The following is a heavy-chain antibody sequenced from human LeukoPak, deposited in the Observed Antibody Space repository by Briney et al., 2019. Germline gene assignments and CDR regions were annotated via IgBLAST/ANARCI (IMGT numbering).Heavy chain of an antibody. CDR2: IYYSGSA. CDR3: AGQRCSGWDRHFDY. CDR1: GGSISSYY. J-gene: IGHJ4*02. D-gene: IGHD6-19*01. Sequence: AETLSLTCIVSGGSISSYYWGWIRQPPGKGLEWIGYIYYSGSANYNPSLKSRGTITVDTSKNQFSLKQSSVPTAETAVYYCAGQRCSGWDRHFDYWGQGTLVTVSS. V-gene: IGHV4-59*08.